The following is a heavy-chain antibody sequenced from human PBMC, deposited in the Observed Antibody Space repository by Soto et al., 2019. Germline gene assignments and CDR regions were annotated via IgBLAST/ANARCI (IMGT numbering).Heavy chain of an antibody. Sequence: QVQLLQSGPEVKKPGASVKVSCRAFGYRFTEFGISWVRQAPGQGREWVGWSRADNSHPNYAKSLQGRVNVTTDTSSKTAYMELTSLTSADTAVYYCARAADQFDFVWGRNDALDIWGQGKLVFVSS. D-gene: IGHD3-16*01. J-gene: IGHJ3*02. V-gene: IGHV1-18*01. CDR1: GYRFTEFG. CDR2: SRADNSHP. CDR3: ARAADQFDFVWGRNDALDI.